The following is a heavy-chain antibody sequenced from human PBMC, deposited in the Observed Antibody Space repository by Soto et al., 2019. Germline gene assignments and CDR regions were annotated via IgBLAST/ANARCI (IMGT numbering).Heavy chain of an antibody. J-gene: IGHJ4*02. CDR2: IYYSGST. D-gene: IGHD3-3*01. CDR3: ARNVDFWSGYYDY. V-gene: IGHV4-31*03. CDR1: GGSISSGGYY. Sequence: TLSLTCTVSGGSISSGGYYWGWIRQHPGKGLEWIGYIYYSGSTYYNPSLKSRVTISVDTSKNQFSLKLSSVTAADTAVYYCARNVDFWSGYYDYWGQGTLVTVSS.